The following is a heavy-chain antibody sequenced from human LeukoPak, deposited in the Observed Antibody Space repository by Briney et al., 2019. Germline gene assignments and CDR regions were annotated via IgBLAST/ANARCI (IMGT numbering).Heavy chain of an antibody. D-gene: IGHD3-10*01. J-gene: IGHJ4*02. V-gene: IGHV3-48*03. CDR3: ARDHYYGSGSYFVY. CDR2: ISSSGSTI. CDR1: GFTFSSYE. Sequence: GGSLRLSCAASGFTFSSYEMNWVRQAPGKGLEWVSYISSSGSTIYYADSVKGRFTISRDNAKNSLYLQMNSLRAEDTAVYHCARDHYYGSGSYFVYWGQGTLVTVSS.